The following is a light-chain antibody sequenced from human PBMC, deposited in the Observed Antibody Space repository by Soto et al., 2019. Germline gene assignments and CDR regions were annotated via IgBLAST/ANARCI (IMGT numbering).Light chain of an antibody. CDR3: QQYNSYFRT. Sequence: DIQMTQSPSTLSASVGDRVTITCRASQTISNWLAWYQQRPGKAPKLLIYDASTLESGVPSRFSGSGSGTEFTLTISSLQPDDFATYDCQQYNSYFRTFGQGTKVEI. CDR1: QTISNW. CDR2: DAS. V-gene: IGKV1-5*01. J-gene: IGKJ1*01.